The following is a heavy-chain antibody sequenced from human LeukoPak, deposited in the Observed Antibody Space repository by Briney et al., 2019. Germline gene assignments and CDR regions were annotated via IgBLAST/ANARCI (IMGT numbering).Heavy chain of an antibody. CDR3: AVAWNAERTFDP. Sequence: SETLSLTCIVSGDSINNDTYYWNWIRQPAGKGLEWIGRMYVSGSSNYNPALKSRVTISRDTSKNEVSLSLHSVTAADTAIYYCAVAWNAERTFDPWGQGTLVTVSS. CDR1: GDSINNDTYY. D-gene: IGHD1-1*01. CDR2: MYVSGSS. V-gene: IGHV4-61*02. J-gene: IGHJ5*02.